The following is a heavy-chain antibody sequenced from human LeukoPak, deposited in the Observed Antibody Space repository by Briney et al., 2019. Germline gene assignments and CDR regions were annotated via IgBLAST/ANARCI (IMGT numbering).Heavy chain of an antibody. V-gene: IGHV4-59*01. D-gene: IGHD2-2*01. Sequence: SETLSLTCTVSGGSISSYYWSWIRQPPGKGLEWIGYIYYSGSTNYNPSLKSRVTISVDTSKNQFSLKLSSVTAADTAVYYCARVGVVPAAMRYYYYYTDVWGKGTTVTVSS. CDR2: IYYSGST. J-gene: IGHJ6*03. CDR1: GGSISSYY. CDR3: ARVGVVPAAMRYYYYYTDV.